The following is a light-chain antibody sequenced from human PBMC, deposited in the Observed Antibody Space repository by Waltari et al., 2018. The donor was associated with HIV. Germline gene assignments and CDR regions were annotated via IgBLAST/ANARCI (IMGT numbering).Light chain of an antibody. V-gene: IGKV1-5*03. CDR3: QPYNNYTWT. CDR1: KRISTL. CDR2: RES. Sequence: DIQITPSPSPLSSSVGDRVTLTCRASKRISTLLDLHQPKPGKAPILLIYRESTIESGVPSRFSGSGSETDFTLTISSLQPDDFATYFCQPYNNYTWTFGQGTKVETK. J-gene: IGKJ1*01.